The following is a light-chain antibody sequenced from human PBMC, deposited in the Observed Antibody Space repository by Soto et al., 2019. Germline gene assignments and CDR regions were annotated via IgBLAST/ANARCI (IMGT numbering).Light chain of an antibody. CDR2: GAS. J-gene: IGKJ5*01. Sequence: EIVLAQSPATLSVSPGERVPLSCMATQTIGNKLAWYLQRPGEAPRLLMYGASTRATDIPARFSGSGSGTEFTLTITGLQSEDFAVYYCQQYGSSPRITFGQGTRLEIK. CDR3: QQYGSSPRIT. CDR1: QTIGNK. V-gene: IGKV3-15*01.